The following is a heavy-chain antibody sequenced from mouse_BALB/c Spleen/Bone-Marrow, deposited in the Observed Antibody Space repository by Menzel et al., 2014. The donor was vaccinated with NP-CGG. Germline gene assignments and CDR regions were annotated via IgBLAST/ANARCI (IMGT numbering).Heavy chain of an antibody. V-gene: IGHV5-6*01. Sequence: EVQVVESGGDLVKPGGSLKLSCAASGFTFSNYGMSWVRQTPDKRLEWVATISSVGSYTYYPDSVKGRFTISRDNAKNTLFLQMSSLKSEDTAMYYSARRGTGTGSYYFDYWGQGTTLTVSS. CDR1: GFTFSNYG. CDR2: ISSVGSYT. J-gene: IGHJ2*01. D-gene: IGHD4-1*01. CDR3: ARRGTGTGSYYFDY.